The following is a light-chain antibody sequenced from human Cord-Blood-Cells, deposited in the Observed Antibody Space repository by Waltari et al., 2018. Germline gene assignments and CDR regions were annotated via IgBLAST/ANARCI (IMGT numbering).Light chain of an antibody. CDR1: QSVSSY. CDR2: DAS. J-gene: IGKJ4*01. Sequence: EIVLTQSPATLSLSPGDRATLSCRASQSVSSYLAWYQQKPGQAPRLLIYDASNRATGIPARFSGSGSGTYFTLTISILEPEDFAVYYCQQRSNWLTFGGGTKVEVK. CDR3: QQRSNWLT. V-gene: IGKV3-11*01.